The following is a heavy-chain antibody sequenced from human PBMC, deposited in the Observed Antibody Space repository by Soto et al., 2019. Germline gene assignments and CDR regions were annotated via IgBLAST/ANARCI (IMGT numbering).Heavy chain of an antibody. Sequence: EVQLLESGGGLVQPGGSLRLSCAASGFTFSSYAMSWVRQAPGKGLEWVSAISGSGGSTYYADSVKGRFTISRDNSKNTLYLQMSSLRAEDTAGYYWAKRNWGGWYYDLWGRGTLVTVSS. J-gene: IGHJ2*01. CDR2: ISGSGGST. V-gene: IGHV3-23*01. CDR3: AKRNWGGWYYDL. CDR1: GFTFSSYA. D-gene: IGHD7-27*01.